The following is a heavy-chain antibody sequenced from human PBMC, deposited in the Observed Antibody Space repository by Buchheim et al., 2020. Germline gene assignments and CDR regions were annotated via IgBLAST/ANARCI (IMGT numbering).Heavy chain of an antibody. CDR1: GGSISSGSYY. CDR3: ARDGSGSYYANYYYYGMDV. CDR2: IYTSGST. Sequence: QVQLQESGPGLVKPSQTLSLTCTVSGGSISSGSYYWSWIRQPAGKGLEWIGRIYTSGSTNYHPSLKSRVTISVDTSKNQFSLKLSSVTAADTAVYYCARDGSGSYYANYYYYGMDVWGQGTT. D-gene: IGHD3-10*01. J-gene: IGHJ6*02. V-gene: IGHV4-61*02.